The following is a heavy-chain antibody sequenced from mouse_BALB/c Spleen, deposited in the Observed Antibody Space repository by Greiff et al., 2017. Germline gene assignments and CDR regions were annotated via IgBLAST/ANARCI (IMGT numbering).Heavy chain of an antibody. D-gene: IGHD2-2*01. J-gene: IGHJ2*01. V-gene: IGHV14-3*02. Sequence: VQLQQSGAELVKPGASVKLSCTASGFNIKDTYMHWVKQRPEQGLEWIGRIDPANGNTKYDPKFQGKATITADTSSNTAYLQLSSLTSEDTAVYYCARWDGYDAYFDYWGQGTTLTVSS. CDR3: ARWDGYDAYFDY. CDR2: IDPANGNT. CDR1: GFNIKDTY.